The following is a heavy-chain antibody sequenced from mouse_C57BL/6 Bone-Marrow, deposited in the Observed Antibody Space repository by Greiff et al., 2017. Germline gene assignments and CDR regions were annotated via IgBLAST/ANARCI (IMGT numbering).Heavy chain of an antibody. CDR2: IYPRSGNT. J-gene: IGHJ1*03. V-gene: IGHV1-81*01. CDR1: GYTFTSYG. CDR3: ARYGNYGYFDV. Sequence: VQLQESGAELARPGASVKLSCKASGYTFTSYGISWVKQRTGQGLEWIGEIYPRSGNTYYNEKFKGKATLTADKSSSTADMELRSLTSEDSAVYFCARYGNYGYFDVWGTGTTVTVSS. D-gene: IGHD2-1*01.